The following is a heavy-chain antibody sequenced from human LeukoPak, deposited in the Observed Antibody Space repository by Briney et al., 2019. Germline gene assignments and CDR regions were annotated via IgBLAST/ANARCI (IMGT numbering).Heavy chain of an antibody. D-gene: IGHD2-2*01. V-gene: IGHV4-59*01. CDR1: GGSMSNYY. CDR3: ARDQKSTSCYDY. J-gene: IGHJ4*02. Sequence: SETLSLTCTVSGGSMSNYYWSWIRQSPGKGLEWIGYIHYSGSTNYNPSLKSRVTISVDTSKNQFSLKLSSVTAADTAVYFCARDQKSTSCYDYWGPGTLVTVSS. CDR2: IHYSGST.